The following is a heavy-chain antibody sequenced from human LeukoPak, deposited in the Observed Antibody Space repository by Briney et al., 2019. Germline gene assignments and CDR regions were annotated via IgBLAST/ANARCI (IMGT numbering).Heavy chain of an antibody. Sequence: GGSLRLSCAASGFTVSSYAMSWVRQAPGKGLEWVSAISGSGGSTYYADSVKGRFTISRDNSKNTLYLQMNSLRAEDTAVYYCARDCSSTSCYGFDYWGQGTLVTVSS. D-gene: IGHD2-2*01. CDR1: GFTVSSYA. CDR3: ARDCSSTSCYGFDY. V-gene: IGHV3-23*01. CDR2: ISGSGGST. J-gene: IGHJ4*02.